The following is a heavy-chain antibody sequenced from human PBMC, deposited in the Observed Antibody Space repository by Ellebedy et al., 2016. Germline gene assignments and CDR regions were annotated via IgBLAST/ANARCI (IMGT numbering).Heavy chain of an antibody. Sequence: GESLKISCAASGFTFSSPAMAWVRQAPGKGLQWVSLISGSGSGKFYAASVKGRFTISRDNAKNILYLEMNSLRVEDTAIYYCAKDRSFSSGFENWGQGTLVTVSS. J-gene: IGHJ4*02. CDR1: GFTFSSPA. CDR2: ISGSGSGK. D-gene: IGHD6-19*01. V-gene: IGHV3-23*01. CDR3: AKDRSFSSGFEN.